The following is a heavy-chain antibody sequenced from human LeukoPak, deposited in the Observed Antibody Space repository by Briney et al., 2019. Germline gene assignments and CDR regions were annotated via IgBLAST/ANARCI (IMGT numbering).Heavy chain of an antibody. J-gene: IGHJ3*02. V-gene: IGHV3-48*02. D-gene: IGHD3-10*01. CDR3: ARDLHYAFDI. CDR1: GFTFSGYA. Sequence: GGSLRLSCAASGFTFSGYAMNWVRQAPGKGLEWVSHIYSSDTTYADSVKGRFTISRDNAKDSLYLQMNSLRDEDTAVYYCARDLHYAFDIWGQGTMVTASS. CDR2: IYSSDTT.